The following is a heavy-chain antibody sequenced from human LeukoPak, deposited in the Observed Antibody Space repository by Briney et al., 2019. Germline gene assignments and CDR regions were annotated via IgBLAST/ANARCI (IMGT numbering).Heavy chain of an antibody. V-gene: IGHV1-18*01. D-gene: IGHD3-22*01. J-gene: IGHJ3*02. Sequence: SVKVACKASGYTFTSYGISWVRQAPGQGLEWMGWISAYNGNTNYAQKLQGRVTMTTDTSTSTAYMELRSLRSDDTAVYYCARDPLYYYDSSGYYGHGAFDIWGQGTMVTVSS. CDR2: ISAYNGNT. CDR3: ARDPLYYYDSSGYYGHGAFDI. CDR1: GYTFTSYG.